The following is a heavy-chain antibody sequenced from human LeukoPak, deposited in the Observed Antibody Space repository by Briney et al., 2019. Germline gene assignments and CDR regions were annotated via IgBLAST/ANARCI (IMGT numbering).Heavy chain of an antibody. Sequence: SETLSLTCTVSGGSIISYYWSWIRQPPGKGLEWIGYIYSTGSANYNPSLKSRVTMSVDTSKSQFSLKLSSVTAADTAVYFCARLAVVGERNNDRHYYFDYWGQGTLVTVSS. D-gene: IGHD1-26*01. V-gene: IGHV4-4*09. CDR3: ARLAVVGERNNDRHYYFDY. CDR2: IYSTGSA. CDR1: GGSIISYY. J-gene: IGHJ4*02.